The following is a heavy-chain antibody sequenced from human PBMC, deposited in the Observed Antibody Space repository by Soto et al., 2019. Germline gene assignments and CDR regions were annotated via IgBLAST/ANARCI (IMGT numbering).Heavy chain of an antibody. CDR2: IYHSGST. J-gene: IGHJ5*02. V-gene: IGHV4-39*07. Sequence: PSETLSLTCTVSGDSISTNNYYWGWIRQPPGKGLEWIGYIYHSGSTYYNPSLKSRVTISVDRSKNQFSLKLSSVTAADTAVYYCARAPDRWGQGTLVTVSS. CDR3: ARAPDR. CDR1: GDSISTNNYY.